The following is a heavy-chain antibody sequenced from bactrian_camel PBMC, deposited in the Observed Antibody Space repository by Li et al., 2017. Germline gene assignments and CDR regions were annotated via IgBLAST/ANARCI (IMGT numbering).Heavy chain of an antibody. V-gene: IGHV3S67*01. Sequence: VQLVESGGGLVQPGGSLRLSCSASGFLFSSYPMSLVRQVPGNECELVSTISSDGSTYYADSVKGRFTISRDNAKNILYLQMNNLLPEDTAMYYCSAARDWTSCAPHTRMMYWGQGTQVTVS. J-gene: IGHJ4*01. CDR1: GFLFSSYP. CDR3: SAARDWTSCAPHTRMMY. D-gene: IGHD8*01. CDR2: ISSDGST.